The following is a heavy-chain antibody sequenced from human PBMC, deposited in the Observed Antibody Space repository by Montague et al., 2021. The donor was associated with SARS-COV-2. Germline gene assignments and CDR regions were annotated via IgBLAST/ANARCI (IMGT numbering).Heavy chain of an antibody. J-gene: IGHJ5*02. Sequence: PALVKPTQTLTLTCTFSGFSLSTRGVGVGWIRQPPGKALKWLALIYWDDDERYSPSLESRLTISKDNSKNQVVLTMTKMAPVDTATYYCAHTKAPAGDRWFDPWGQGTPVTVSS. D-gene: IGHD6-13*01. CDR2: IYWDDDE. CDR1: GFSLSTRGVG. V-gene: IGHV2-5*02. CDR3: AHTKAPAGDRWFDP.